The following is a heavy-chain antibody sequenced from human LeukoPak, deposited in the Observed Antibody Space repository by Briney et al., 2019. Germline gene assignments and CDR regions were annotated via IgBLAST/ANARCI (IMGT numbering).Heavy chain of an antibody. CDR3: ARSGGDYYGSGSYYNDY. J-gene: IGHJ4*02. V-gene: IGHV4-4*07. CDR2: ISSRGST. D-gene: IGHD3-10*01. Sequence: SETLSLTCTVSAGSISNYYWSWIRQPAGKGLEWIGRISSRGSTNYNPSLKSRVTISVDTSKNQFSLKLSSVTAADTAVYYCARSGGDYYGSGSYYNDYWGQGTLVTVSS. CDR1: AGSISNYY.